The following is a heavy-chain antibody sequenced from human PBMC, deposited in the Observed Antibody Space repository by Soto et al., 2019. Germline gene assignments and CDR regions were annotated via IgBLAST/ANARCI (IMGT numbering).Heavy chain of an antibody. CDR3: ASVAPSGGSVPRFDP. J-gene: IGHJ5*02. Sequence: QVQLVQSGAEVKEPGASVRVSCKSFGYTFTAYNIHGLRQAPGRGLEWMGWINAGNGNTRSSRKFQGRVIITRDTSATTAYLEVDSLRSEDTAIYYCASVAPSGGSVPRFDPWGQGTLLTVSS. D-gene: IGHD3-10*01. CDR2: INAGNGNT. CDR1: GYTFTAYN. V-gene: IGHV1-3*01.